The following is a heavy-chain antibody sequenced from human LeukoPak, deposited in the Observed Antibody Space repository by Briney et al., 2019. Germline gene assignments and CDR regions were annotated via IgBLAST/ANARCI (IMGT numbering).Heavy chain of an antibody. D-gene: IGHD2-21*02. CDR1: GYTFTSYW. CDR2: IYPGDSDT. Sequence: GEPLNISCKGSGYTFTSYWIGWVRQLPGKGLEWMGIIYPGDSDTRYSPSFQGQVTISADKSISTAYLQWTSLKASDTAMYYCARLAYCGGDCYPYYYYYGMDVWGQGTTVTVSS. V-gene: IGHV5-51*01. CDR3: ARLAYCGGDCYPYYYYYGMDV. J-gene: IGHJ6*02.